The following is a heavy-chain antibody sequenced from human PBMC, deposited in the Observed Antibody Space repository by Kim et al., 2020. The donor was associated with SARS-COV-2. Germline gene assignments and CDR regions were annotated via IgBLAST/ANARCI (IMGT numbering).Heavy chain of an antibody. J-gene: IGHJ4*02. D-gene: IGHD4-17*01. Sequence: GGSLRLSCAASGFTFSSYDMHWVRQATGKGLEWVSAIGTAGDTYYPGSVKGRFTISRENAKNSLYLQMNSLRAGDTAVYYCARGRGATVDRWDLIDYWGQGTLVTVSS. CDR1: GFTFSSYD. V-gene: IGHV3-13*01. CDR2: IGTAGDT. CDR3: ARGRGATVDRWDLIDY.